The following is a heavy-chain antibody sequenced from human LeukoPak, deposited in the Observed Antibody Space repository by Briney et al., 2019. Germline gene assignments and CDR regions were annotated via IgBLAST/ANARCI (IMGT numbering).Heavy chain of an antibody. CDR1: GYTFTGYY. CDR2: ISAYNGNT. CDR3: ARVGVAAAGPTLYYYYYMDV. D-gene: IGHD6-13*01. J-gene: IGHJ6*03. Sequence: ASVKVSCKASGYTFTGYYMHWVRQAPGQGLEWMGWISAYNGNTNYAQKLQGRVTMTTDTSTSTAYMELRSLRSDDTAVYYCARVGVAAAGPTLYYYYYMDVWGKGTTVTVSS. V-gene: IGHV1-18*04.